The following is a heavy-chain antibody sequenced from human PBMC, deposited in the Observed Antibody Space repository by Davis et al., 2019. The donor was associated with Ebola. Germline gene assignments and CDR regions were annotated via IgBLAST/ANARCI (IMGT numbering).Heavy chain of an antibody. V-gene: IGHV4-34*01. CDR1: GGSISGYY. Sequence: MPSETLSLTCEVYGGSISGYYWNWIRQTPGKGLEWLRDINQNGLTNYNSSLKSRVTIIVDPSKNQFSLRLTSVTAADTAVYHCARETRYCSGDRCTHLYGMGVWGQGTTVTVSS. J-gene: IGHJ6*02. CDR2: INQNGLT. D-gene: IGHD2-15*01. CDR3: ARETRYCSGDRCTHLYGMGV.